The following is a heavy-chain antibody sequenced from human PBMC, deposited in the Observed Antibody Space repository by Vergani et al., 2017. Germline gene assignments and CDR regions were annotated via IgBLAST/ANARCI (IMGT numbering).Heavy chain of an antibody. V-gene: IGHV3-33*06. CDR2: IWYDGSNK. CDR1: GFRFSSYG. CDR3: AKSRGTCSSTSCFYHYAMDV. D-gene: IGHD2-2*01. Sequence: QVQLVESGGGVVQPGRSLRLSCAASGFRFSSYGMNWVRQAPGKGLEWVAVIWYDGSNKYYADSVKGRFTISRDNSRNTLDLQMNSLKPEDTAVYYCAKSRGTCSSTSCFYHYAMDVWGQGTTVTVSS. J-gene: IGHJ6*02.